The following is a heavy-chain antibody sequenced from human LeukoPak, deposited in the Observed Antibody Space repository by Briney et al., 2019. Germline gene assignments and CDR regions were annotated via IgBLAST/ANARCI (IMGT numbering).Heavy chain of an antibody. CDR1: GFTFSRSW. Sequence: GGSLRLSCAASGFTFSRSWMSWVRHTPGKGPEWVANIKQDGSEQYYVDSVKGRFTISRDNAKNSLHLQMNSLGAEDTAVYYCARGIAVAGIRFDYWGQGTLVTVSS. CDR3: ARGIAVAGIRFDY. CDR2: IKQDGSEQ. V-gene: IGHV3-7*01. D-gene: IGHD6-19*01. J-gene: IGHJ4*02.